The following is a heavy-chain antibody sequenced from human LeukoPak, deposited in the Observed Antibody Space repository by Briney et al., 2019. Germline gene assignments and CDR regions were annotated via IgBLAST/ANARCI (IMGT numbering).Heavy chain of an antibody. CDR2: ISYDGSNK. V-gene: IGHV3-30*04. D-gene: IGHD3-10*01. Sequence: GGSLRLSCAASGFTFSSYAMHWVRQAPGKGLEWVAVISYDGSNKYYADSVKGRFTISRDNSKNTLYLQMNSLRAEDTAVYYCARSSASLLLWFGLYFDYWGQGTLVTVSS. J-gene: IGHJ4*02. CDR1: GFTFSSYA. CDR3: ARSSASLLLWFGLYFDY.